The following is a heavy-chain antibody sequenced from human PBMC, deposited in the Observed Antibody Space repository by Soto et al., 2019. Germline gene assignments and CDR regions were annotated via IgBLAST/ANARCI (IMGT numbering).Heavy chain of an antibody. J-gene: IGHJ6*02. CDR1: GGSISSSNW. Sequence: KASETLSLTCAVSGGSISSSNWWSWVRQPPGKGLEWIEETYHSGSTNYNPSLKSRVTISVDKSKNQFSLKLSSVTAADTAVYYCARVNVLRFLERTYYYYGMDVWGQGTTVTVSS. CDR2: TYHSGST. V-gene: IGHV4-4*02. D-gene: IGHD3-3*01. CDR3: ARVNVLRFLERTYYYYGMDV.